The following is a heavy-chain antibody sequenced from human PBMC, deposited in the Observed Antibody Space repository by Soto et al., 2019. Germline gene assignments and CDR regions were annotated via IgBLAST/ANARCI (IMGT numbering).Heavy chain of an antibody. J-gene: IGHJ4*02. Sequence: GGSLRLSCAGSGLTFSNYWIHWVRQAPGQGLAWVSRISRDGSSTTYADSVKGRFTISRDFAKSTVYLQMNSLRAEDTAVYYCARESSGYSSYFDYWGQGTLVTVSS. V-gene: IGHV3-74*01. CDR2: ISRDGSST. CDR3: ARESSGYSSYFDY. CDR1: GLTFSNYW. D-gene: IGHD5-12*01.